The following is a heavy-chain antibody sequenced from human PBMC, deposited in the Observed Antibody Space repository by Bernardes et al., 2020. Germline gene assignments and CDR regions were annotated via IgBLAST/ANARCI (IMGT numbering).Heavy chain of an antibody. Sequence: ASGKVPCKASGYTFTSYAMHWVRQAPGQRLEWMGWINAGNGNTKYSQKFQGRVTITRDTSASTAYMELSSLRSEDTAVYYCARDLNLRFLEWDNWFDPWGQGTLVTVSS. J-gene: IGHJ5*02. CDR3: ARDLNLRFLEWDNWFDP. D-gene: IGHD3-3*01. CDR1: GYTFTSYA. V-gene: IGHV1-3*01. CDR2: INAGNGNT.